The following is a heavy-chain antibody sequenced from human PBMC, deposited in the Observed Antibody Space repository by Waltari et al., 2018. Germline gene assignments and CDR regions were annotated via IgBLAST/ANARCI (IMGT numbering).Heavy chain of an antibody. D-gene: IGHD6-13*01. CDR1: GYSISSGYY. CDR3: ARGIAAAAEGGSYFDY. Sequence: QVQLQESGPGLVQPSETLSLTCAVSGYSISSGYYWGWIRQPPGKGLEWIGSIYHSGSTYYNPSLKSRVTISVDTSKNQFSLKLSSVTAADTAVYYCARGIAAAAEGGSYFDYWGQGTLVTVSS. J-gene: IGHJ4*02. CDR2: IYHSGST. V-gene: IGHV4-38-2*01.